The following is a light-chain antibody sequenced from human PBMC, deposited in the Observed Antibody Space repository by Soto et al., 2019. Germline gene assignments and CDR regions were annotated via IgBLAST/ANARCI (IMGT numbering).Light chain of an antibody. J-gene: IGKJ2*01. CDR3: QQYGSSPPRT. V-gene: IGKV3-20*01. CDR1: QSVSSSY. CDR2: GAS. Sequence: EIVLTQSPGTLSLSPGERATLSCRASQSVSSSYLAWYQQTPGQAPRLLIYGASSRATGIPDRFSGSGSGTDFTLNISRLEPEDFAVYYCQQYGSSPPRTFGQGTKLEI.